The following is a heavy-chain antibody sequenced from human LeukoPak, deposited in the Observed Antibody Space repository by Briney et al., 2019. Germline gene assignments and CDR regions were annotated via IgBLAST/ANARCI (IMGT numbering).Heavy chain of an antibody. CDR2: ISSSSSYI. D-gene: IGHD2-8*02. Sequence: GGPLRLSCAASGFTFSRYSMNWARQAPGKGMEWVSSISSSSSYIYYADSVKGRFTISRDNAKNSLYLQMSSLRAEDTAVYYCARDSYLRELVAFDYWGQGTLVTVSS. V-gene: IGHV3-21*01. CDR3: ARDSYLRELVAFDY. CDR1: GFTFSRYS. J-gene: IGHJ4*02.